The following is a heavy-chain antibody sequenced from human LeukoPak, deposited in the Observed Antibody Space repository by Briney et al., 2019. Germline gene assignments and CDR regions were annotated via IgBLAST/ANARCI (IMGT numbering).Heavy chain of an antibody. Sequence: GASVRVSCKASGYTFTSYGISWVRQAPGQGVEWRGWISAYNGNTNYAQKLQGRVTITTDTSTTTAYMELRILRSDAPAVYYCARDLLVVGATYWFDPWGQGTLVTVSS. CDR2: ISAYNGNT. J-gene: IGHJ5*02. V-gene: IGHV1-18*01. D-gene: IGHD1-26*01. CDR3: ARDLLVVGATYWFDP. CDR1: GYTFTSYG.